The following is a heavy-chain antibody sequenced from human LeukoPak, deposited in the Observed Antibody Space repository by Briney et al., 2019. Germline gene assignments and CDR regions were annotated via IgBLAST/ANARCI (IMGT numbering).Heavy chain of an antibody. Sequence: GGSLRLSCAASGFTFSSYAMSWVRQAPGKGLEWVSVISDSGGSTYYADSVKGRFTISRDNSKNTLYLQMNSLRAEDTAMYYCARGLPPVMKYYFDYWGQGTLVTVSS. CDR1: GFTFSSYA. V-gene: IGHV3-23*01. CDR3: ARGLPPVMKYYFDY. D-gene: IGHD4-11*01. J-gene: IGHJ4*02. CDR2: ISDSGGST.